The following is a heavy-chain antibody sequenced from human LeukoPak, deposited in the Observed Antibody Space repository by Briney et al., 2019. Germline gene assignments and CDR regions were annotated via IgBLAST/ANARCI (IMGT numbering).Heavy chain of an antibody. D-gene: IGHD1-26*01. CDR3: ARYSGTYRDY. J-gene: IGHJ4*02. V-gene: IGHV3-21*01. Sequence: GGSLRLSCAVSGFTFSTSNMNWVRQAPGEGLEWVSSITSGSSNIFYADSVEGRFTISRDNSKDSLYLQMNSLRADDTAVYYCARYSGTYRDYWGQGTLVTVSS. CDR1: GFTFSTSN. CDR2: ITSGSSNI.